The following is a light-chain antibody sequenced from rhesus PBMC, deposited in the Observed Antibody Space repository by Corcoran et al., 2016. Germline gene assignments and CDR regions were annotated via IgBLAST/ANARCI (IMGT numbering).Light chain of an antibody. CDR1: QSLLHSNGNTY. CDR3: MQVIQLPRT. CDR2: LVS. V-gene: IGKV2-91*01. Sequence: DIVMTQTPLSLPVTPGEPASISCRSSQSLLHSNGNTYLYWYLQKPGQSPQLLIYLVSNRASGVPERVSGSGSGNDFTLKISRVEAEDVGVYYCMQVIQLPRTCGQGTKVEIK. J-gene: IGKJ1*01.